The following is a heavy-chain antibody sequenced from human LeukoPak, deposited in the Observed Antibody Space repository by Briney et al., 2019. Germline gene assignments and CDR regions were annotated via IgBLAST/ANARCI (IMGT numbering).Heavy chain of an antibody. J-gene: IGHJ6*03. CDR3: ASVSEYDFWSGYFLTNYYMDV. Sequence: GGSLRLSCAASGFTFSSYWVSWVRQAPGKGLEWVANIKQDGSEKYYVDSVKGRFTISRDNAKNSLYLQMNSLRAEDTAVYYCASVSEYDFWSGYFLTNYYMDVWGKGTTVTVSS. CDR2: IKQDGSEK. D-gene: IGHD3-3*01. V-gene: IGHV3-7*01. CDR1: GFTFSSYW.